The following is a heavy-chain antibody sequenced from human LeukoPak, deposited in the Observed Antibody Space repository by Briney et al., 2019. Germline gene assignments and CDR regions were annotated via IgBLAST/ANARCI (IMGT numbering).Heavy chain of an antibody. CDR2: IWFDGSKT. Sequence: PGGSLRLSCAASGFPFRNYGMHWVRQAPGKGLEWVVIIWFDGSKTDYADSVKGRFTISRDNFNNTLYLQMNSLRAEDTALYFCARAPYTTGRSFYFDSWGQGTLVTVSS. D-gene: IGHD2-2*02. V-gene: IGHV3-33*01. J-gene: IGHJ4*02. CDR3: ARAPYTTGRSFYFDS. CDR1: GFPFRNYG.